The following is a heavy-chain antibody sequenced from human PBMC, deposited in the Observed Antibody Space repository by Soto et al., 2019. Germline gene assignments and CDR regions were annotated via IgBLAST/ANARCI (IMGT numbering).Heavy chain of an antibody. V-gene: IGHV1-8*01. CDR2: MNPNSGNT. CDR3: ARGRTIYSSLSVGY. D-gene: IGHD6-6*01. J-gene: IGHJ4*02. CDR1: GYTFTSYD. Sequence: ASVTVYCKASGYTFTSYDINWVRQATGQGLEWMGWMNPNSGNTGYAQKFQGRVTMTRNTSISTAYMELSSLRSEDTAVYYCARGRTIYSSLSVGYWGQGTLVTVSS.